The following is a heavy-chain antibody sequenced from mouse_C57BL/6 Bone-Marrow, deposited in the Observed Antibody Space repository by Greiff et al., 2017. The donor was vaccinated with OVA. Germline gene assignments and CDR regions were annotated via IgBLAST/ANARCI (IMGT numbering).Heavy chain of an antibody. CDR2: IDPDNGDT. CDR1: GFTIKDDY. V-gene: IGHV14-4*01. CDR3: TNQLGEPVAY. J-gene: IGHJ3*01. Sequence: EVQLQQSGAELVRPGASVKLSCTASGFTIKDDYMHWVKQRPEQGLEWIGWIDPDNGDTEYASKFQGKATITADTSSNTAYLQLSSLTSEDTAVYYCTNQLGEPVAYWGQGTLVTVSA. D-gene: IGHD4-1*02.